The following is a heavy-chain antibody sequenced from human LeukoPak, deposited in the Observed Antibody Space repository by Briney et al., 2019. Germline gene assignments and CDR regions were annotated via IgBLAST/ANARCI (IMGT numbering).Heavy chain of an antibody. J-gene: IGHJ4*02. CDR2: ISSSSSTI. CDR1: GFTFSSYS. V-gene: IGHV3-48*01. CDR3: AKDPEYSGSYYIDY. Sequence: GGSLRLSCAASGFTFSSYSMNWVRQAPGKGLEWVSYISSSSSTIYYAGSVKGRFTISRDNAKNSLYLQMNSLRAEDTAVYYCAKDPEYSGSYYIDYWGQGTLVTVSS. D-gene: IGHD1-26*01.